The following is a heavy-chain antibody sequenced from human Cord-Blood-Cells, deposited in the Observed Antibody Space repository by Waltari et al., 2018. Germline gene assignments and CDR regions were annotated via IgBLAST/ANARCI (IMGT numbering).Heavy chain of an antibody. D-gene: IGHD5-18*01. V-gene: IGHV1-8*03. CDR1: GYTFTSYD. J-gene: IGHJ6*03. CDR2: MNPNSGNT. Sequence: QVQLVQSGAEVKKPGASVKVSCKASGYTFTSYDINWVRQATGQGLEWMGWMNPNSGNTGYAQKFQGRVTITRNTSISTSYMELSSLRSEDTAVYYCARGGYSYGYRYYYYYYMDVWGKGTTVTVSS. CDR3: ARGGYSYGYRYYYYYYMDV.